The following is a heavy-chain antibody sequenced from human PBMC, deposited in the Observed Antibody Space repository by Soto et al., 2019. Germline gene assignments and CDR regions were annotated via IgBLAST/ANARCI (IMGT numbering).Heavy chain of an antibody. CDR3: ARGFKARGLPCFDY. J-gene: IGHJ4*02. CDR1: GGTFSGYY. Sequence: SETLSLTCAVYGGTFSGYYWSWIRQPPGKGLEWIGEINHSGSTNYNPSLKSRVTISVDTSKNQFSLKLSSVTAADTAVYYCARGFKARGLPCFDYWGQGTLVTVSS. V-gene: IGHV4-34*01. CDR2: INHSGST. D-gene: IGHD1-26*01.